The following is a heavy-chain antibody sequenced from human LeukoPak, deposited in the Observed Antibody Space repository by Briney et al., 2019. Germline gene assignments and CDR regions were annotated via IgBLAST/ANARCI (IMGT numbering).Heavy chain of an antibody. CDR3: TTRRPDAFDI. J-gene: IGHJ3*02. Sequence: GGSLRLSCTASGVTFGDYAMSWVRQAPGKGLEWVGFIRSKAYGGTAEYAASVKGRFTISRDDSKSIAYLQMDSLKTEDTAVYYCTTRRPDAFDIWGQGTMVTVSS. CDR1: GVTFGDYA. V-gene: IGHV3-49*04. CDR2: IRSKAYGGTA.